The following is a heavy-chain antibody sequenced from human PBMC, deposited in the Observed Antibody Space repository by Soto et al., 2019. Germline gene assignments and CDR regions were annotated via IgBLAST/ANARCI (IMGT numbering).Heavy chain of an antibody. CDR3: ARDSSLYCSSTSCYYYYYGMDV. CDR2: ISSSSSTI. Sequence: GGSLRLSCAAPGLTFSSYSMNWARQAPGKGLEGVPYISSSSSTIYYADSGKGRFTISRDNAKNSLYLQMNSLRDEDTAVYYCARDSSLYCSSTSCYYYYYGMDVWGQGTTVTVSS. J-gene: IGHJ6*02. D-gene: IGHD2-2*01. V-gene: IGHV3-48*02. CDR1: GLTFSSYS.